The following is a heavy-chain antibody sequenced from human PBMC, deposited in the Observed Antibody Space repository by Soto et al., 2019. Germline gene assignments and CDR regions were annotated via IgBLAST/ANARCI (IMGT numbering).Heavy chain of an antibody. Sequence: QVQLQESGPGLVKPSQTLSLTCTVSGGSISSGDYYWSWIRQPPGKGLEWIGYIYYSGSTYYNPSLKSRVTISVDTSKNQFSLKLSSVTAADTAVYYCARDSGPGDCGGDCYHYGMDVWGQGTTVTVSS. CDR1: GGSISSGDYY. V-gene: IGHV4-30-4*01. CDR3: ARDSGPGDCGGDCYHYGMDV. J-gene: IGHJ6*02. CDR2: IYYSGST. D-gene: IGHD2-21*02.